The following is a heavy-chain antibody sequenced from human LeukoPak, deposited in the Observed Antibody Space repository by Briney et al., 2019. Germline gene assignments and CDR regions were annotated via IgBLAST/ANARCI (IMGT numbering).Heavy chain of an antibody. CDR2: IIPIFGTA. CDR3: ARDVNWNDRVGVDY. D-gene: IGHD1-20*01. CDR1: GGTFISYA. Sequence: GASVKVSCKASGGTFISYAISWVRQAPGQGLEWMGGIIPIFGTANYAQKFQGRVTITADESTSTAYMELSSLRSEDTAVYYCARDVNWNDRVGVDYWGQGTLVTVSS. V-gene: IGHV1-69*13. J-gene: IGHJ4*02.